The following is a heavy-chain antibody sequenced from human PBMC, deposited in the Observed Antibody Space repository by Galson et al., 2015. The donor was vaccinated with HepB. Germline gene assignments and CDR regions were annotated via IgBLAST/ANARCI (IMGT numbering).Heavy chain of an antibody. J-gene: IGHJ4*02. D-gene: IGHD6-13*01. CDR1: GFTFSSYE. V-gene: IGHV3-48*03. Sequence: SLRLSCAASGFTFSSYEMNWVRQAPGKGLEWVSYISSSGSTIYYADSVKGRFTISRDNAKNSLYLQMNSLRAEDTAVYYCAMPPFVYDSNWYTYYFNYWGQGTLVTVSS. CDR3: AMPPFVYDSNWYTYYFNY. CDR2: ISSSGSTI.